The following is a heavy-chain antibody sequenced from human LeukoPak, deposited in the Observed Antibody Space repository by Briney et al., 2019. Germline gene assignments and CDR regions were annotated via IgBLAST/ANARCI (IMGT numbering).Heavy chain of an antibody. D-gene: IGHD3-3*01. CDR1: GFTFSSYS. J-gene: IGHJ5*02. CDR2: ISSSSSYI. CDR3: ASDDFWSGSWFDP. Sequence: GGSLRLSCAASGFTFSSYSMNWVRQAPGKGLEWVSSISSSSSYIYYADSVKGRFTISRDNAKNSLYLQMNSLRAEDTAVYYCASDDFWSGSWFDPWGQGTLVTVSS. V-gene: IGHV3-21*01.